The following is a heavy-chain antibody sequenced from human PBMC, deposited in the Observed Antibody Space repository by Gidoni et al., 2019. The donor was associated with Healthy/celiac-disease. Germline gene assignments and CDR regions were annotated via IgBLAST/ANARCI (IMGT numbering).Heavy chain of an antibody. CDR3: ARGSLYDSSGYYIVENAFDI. V-gene: IGHV1-46*01. CDR2: INPSGGST. Sequence: QVQLVQSGAEVKKPGASVKVSCKASGYTFTSYYLHWVRQAPGQGLEWMGIINPSGGSTSYAQKFQGRVTRTRDTSTSTVYMELSSLRSEDTAVYYCARGSLYDSSGYYIVENAFDIWGQGTMVTVSS. D-gene: IGHD3-22*01. CDR1: GYTFTSYY. J-gene: IGHJ3*02.